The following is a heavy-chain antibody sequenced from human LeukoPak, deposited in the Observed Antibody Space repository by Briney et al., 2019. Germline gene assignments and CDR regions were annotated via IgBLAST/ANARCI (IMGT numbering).Heavy chain of an antibody. CDR3: ARAGTCSSTSCDGGIEY. D-gene: IGHD2-2*01. CDR1: GFAFSSYN. Sequence: GGSLTLSCAASGFAFSSYNMKWVRQAPGKGLEWVSFISTTSTYIYYADSVKGRFTVSRDNSKNLLYLQMDSLRVEDTAVYYCARAGTCSSTSCDGGIEYWGQGTLVTVSS. J-gene: IGHJ4*02. V-gene: IGHV3-21*06. CDR2: ISTTSTYI.